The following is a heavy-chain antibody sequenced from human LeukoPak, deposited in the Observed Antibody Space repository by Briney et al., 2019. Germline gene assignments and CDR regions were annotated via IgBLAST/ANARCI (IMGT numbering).Heavy chain of an antibody. V-gene: IGHV3-66*01. CDR3: AKVEVVVVPAANEAFDI. Sequence: GGSLRLSCAASGFDVSINYMNWIRQSPEKGLEWVSIIHNDGNTYYAHSVKGRFTVSRDNSKNTVSLQMDSLRAEDTAVYYCAKVEVVVVPAANEAFDIWGQGTMVTVSS. D-gene: IGHD2-2*01. CDR1: GFDVSINY. CDR2: IHNDGNT. J-gene: IGHJ3*02.